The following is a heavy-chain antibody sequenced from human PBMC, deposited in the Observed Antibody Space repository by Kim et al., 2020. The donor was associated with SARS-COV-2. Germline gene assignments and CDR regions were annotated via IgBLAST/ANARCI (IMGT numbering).Heavy chain of an antibody. CDR1: GGSFSGYY. CDR3: AREGGPTYYYDH. J-gene: IGHJ4*02. CDR2: INHSGST. Sequence: SETLSLTCAVYGGSFSGYYWSWIRQPPGKGLEWIGEINHSGSTNYNPSLKSRVTISVDTSKNQFSLKLSSVTAADTAVYYCAREGGPTYYYDHWGQGTLVTVSS. V-gene: IGHV4-34*01. D-gene: IGHD6-25*01.